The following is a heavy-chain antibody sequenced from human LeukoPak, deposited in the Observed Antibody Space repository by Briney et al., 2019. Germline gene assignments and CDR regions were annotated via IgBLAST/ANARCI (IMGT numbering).Heavy chain of an antibody. J-gene: IGHJ3*02. D-gene: IGHD6-19*01. Sequence: GGSLRLSCAASGFTFSSYSMNWVRQAPGKGLEWVSSISSSSSYIYYADSVKGRFTISRDNAKNSLYLQMNSLRAEDTAVYYCARDPSGWHLINRGSAFDIWGQGTMVTVSS. CDR2: ISSSSSYI. CDR1: GFTFSSYS. CDR3: ARDPSGWHLINRGSAFDI. V-gene: IGHV3-21*01.